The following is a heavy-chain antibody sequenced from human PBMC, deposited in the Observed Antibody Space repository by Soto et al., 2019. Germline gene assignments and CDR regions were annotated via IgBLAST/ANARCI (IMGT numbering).Heavy chain of an antibody. Sequence: VASVKVSCKASGGTFSSYAISWVRQAPGQGLEWMGGIIPIFGTANYAQKFQGRVTITADKSTSTAYMELSSLRSEDTAVYYCASPHTVTRLYYYYGMDVWGQGTTVTVSS. CDR3: ASPHTVTRLYYYYGMDV. V-gene: IGHV1-69*06. CDR2: IIPIFGTA. J-gene: IGHJ6*02. CDR1: GGTFSSYA. D-gene: IGHD4-4*01.